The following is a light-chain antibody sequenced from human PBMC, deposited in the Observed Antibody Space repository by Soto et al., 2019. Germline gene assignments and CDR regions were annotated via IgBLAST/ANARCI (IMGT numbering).Light chain of an antibody. CDR1: SSDVGGYNY. J-gene: IGLJ3*02. V-gene: IGLV2-14*01. CDR3: SSYTSSSTWV. Sequence: QSALTQPASVSGSPGQSITISCTGISSDVGGYNYVSWYQQNPGKAPKLMIYEVSNRPSGVSNRFSGSKSGNTASLTISGLQAEDEADYYYSSYTSSSTWVFGGGTKLTVL. CDR2: EVS.